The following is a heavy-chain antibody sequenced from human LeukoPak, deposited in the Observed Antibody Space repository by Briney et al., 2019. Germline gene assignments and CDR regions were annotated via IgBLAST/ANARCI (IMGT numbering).Heavy chain of an antibody. Sequence: GGSLRLSCAASGFTFSSYWMSWVRQAPGKGLEWVANIKQDGSEKYYVDSVKGRFTISRDNAKNSLYLQMNSLRAEDTAVYYCARVSLQNIVVVPAAQPYYYYYYYMDVWGKGTTVTVSS. CDR3: ARVSLQNIVVVPAAQPYYYYYYYMDV. CDR2: IKQDGSEK. CDR1: GFTFSSYW. V-gene: IGHV3-7*01. J-gene: IGHJ6*03. D-gene: IGHD2-2*01.